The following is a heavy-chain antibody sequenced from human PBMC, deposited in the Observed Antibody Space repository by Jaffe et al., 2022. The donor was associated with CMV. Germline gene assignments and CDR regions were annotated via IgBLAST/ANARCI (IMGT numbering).Heavy chain of an antibody. CDR1: GGSISSYY. CDR3: ARRNYYDQYYFDY. D-gene: IGHD3-22*01. V-gene: IGHV4-59*01. J-gene: IGHJ4*02. Sequence: QVQLQESGPGLVKPSETLSLTCTVSGGSISSYYWSWIRQPPGKGLEWIGYIYYSGSTNYNPSLKSRVTISVDTSKNQFSLKLSSVTAADTAVYYCARRNYYDQYYFDYWGQGTLVTVSS. CDR2: IYYSGST.